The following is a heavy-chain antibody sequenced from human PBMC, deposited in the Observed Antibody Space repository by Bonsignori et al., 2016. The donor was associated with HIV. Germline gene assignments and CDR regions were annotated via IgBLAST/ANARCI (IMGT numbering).Heavy chain of an antibody. CDR2: IIPILGIA. J-gene: IGHJ4*02. V-gene: IGHV1-69*10. CDR1: GGTFSSYA. D-gene: IGHD2-15*01. CDR3: ARESSGYCSGGSCYVDY. Sequence: SVKVSCKASGGTFSSYAISWVRQAPGQGLEWMGGIIPILGIANYAQKFQGRVTITADKSTSTAYMELSSLRSEDTAVYYCARESSGYCSGGSCYVDYWGQGTLVTVSS.